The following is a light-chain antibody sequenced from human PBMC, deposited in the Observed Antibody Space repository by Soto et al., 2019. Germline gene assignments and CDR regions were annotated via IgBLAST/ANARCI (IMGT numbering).Light chain of an antibody. J-gene: IGKJ1*01. CDR2: GAS. V-gene: IGKV3-20*01. Sequence: ENVLTQSPCTLSLSPGERDTLSCRASQSVSSSSLAWYQQKRGQAPRLLIHGASSRATGIPDRFSGSGSGTDFTLTISRLEPEDFAVYYCQQYGGSPRTFGQGTKVDIK. CDR3: QQYGGSPRT. CDR1: QSVSSSS.